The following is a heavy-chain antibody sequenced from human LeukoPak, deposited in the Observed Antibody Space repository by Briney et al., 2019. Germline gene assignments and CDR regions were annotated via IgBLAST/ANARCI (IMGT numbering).Heavy chain of an antibody. J-gene: IGHJ4*02. CDR2: ISAYNGNT. CDR1: GYTFTSYG. V-gene: IGHV1-18*01. CDR3: ARDNYGWFGELLYHFDY. Sequence: ASVKVSCKASGYTFTSYGISWVRQAPGQGLEWMGWISAYNGNTNYAQKLQGRVTMTTDTSTSTAYMELRSLSSDDTAVYYCARDNYGWFGELLYHFDYWGQGTLVTVSS. D-gene: IGHD3-10*01.